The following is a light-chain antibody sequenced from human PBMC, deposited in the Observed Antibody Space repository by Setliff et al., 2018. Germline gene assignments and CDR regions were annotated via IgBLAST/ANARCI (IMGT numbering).Light chain of an antibody. CDR2: DVS. CDR1: SSDLGTSNY. CDR3: SSYASSNTPLI. J-gene: IGLJ2*01. V-gene: IGLV2-14*01. Sequence: QSVLTQPASVSGSPGQSITISCTGTSSDLGTSNYVSWYQQHPDKAPKLMIYDVSIRPAGVSNRFSGSKSGNTASLTIPGLQAEDEADYYCSSYASSNTPLIFGGGTKVTVL.